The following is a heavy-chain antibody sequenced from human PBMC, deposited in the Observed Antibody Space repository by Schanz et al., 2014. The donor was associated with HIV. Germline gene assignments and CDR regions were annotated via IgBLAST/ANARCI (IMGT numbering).Heavy chain of an antibody. D-gene: IGHD5-18*01. CDR3: AREGPRRGYSYGYLDY. V-gene: IGHV3-48*02. J-gene: IGHJ4*02. Sequence: TISYTDSVRGRFTISRDDAKNSLFLQMSSLRDEDTAVYYCAREGPRRGYSYGYLDYWGQGTLVTVSS. CDR2: TI.